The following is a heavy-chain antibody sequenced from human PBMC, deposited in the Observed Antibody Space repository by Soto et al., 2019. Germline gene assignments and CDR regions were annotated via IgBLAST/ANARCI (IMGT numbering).Heavy chain of an antibody. CDR2: MNPNSGNT. CDR3: GRNLRYSDYAFDI. CDR1: GYTFTSYD. D-gene: IGHD5-18*01. J-gene: IGHJ3*02. Sequence: ASVKVSCKASGYTFTSYDINWVRQATGQGLEWMGWMNPNSGNTGYAQKFQGRVTMTRNTSISTAYMELSSLRSEDTAVYYCGRNLRYSDYAFDIWGQGTMVTVSS. V-gene: IGHV1-8*01.